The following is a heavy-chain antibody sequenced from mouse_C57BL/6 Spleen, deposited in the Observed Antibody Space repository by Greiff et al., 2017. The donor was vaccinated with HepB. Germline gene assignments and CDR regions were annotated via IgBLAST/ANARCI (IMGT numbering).Heavy chain of an antibody. CDR2: IDPSDSYT. D-gene: IGHD1-1*01. Sequence: VQLQQPGAELVMPGASVKLSCKASGYTFTSYWMHWVKQRPGQGLEWIGEIDPSDSYTNYNQKFKGKSTLTVDKSSSTAYMQLSSLTSEDSAVYYCARVYYGSSPVWFAYWGQGTLVTVSA. CDR1: GYTFTSYW. J-gene: IGHJ3*01. V-gene: IGHV1-69*01. CDR3: ARVYYGSSPVWFAY.